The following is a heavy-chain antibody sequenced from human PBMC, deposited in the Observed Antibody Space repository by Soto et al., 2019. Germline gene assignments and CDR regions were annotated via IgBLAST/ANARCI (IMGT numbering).Heavy chain of an antibody. J-gene: IGHJ4*02. CDR3: ARDVELLKYDGGLLDY. CDR1: GFTFSSYG. Sequence: GGSLRLSCAASGFTFSSYGMHWVRQAPGKGLEWVAVIWYDGSNKYYADSVKGRFTISRDNSKNTLYLQMNSLRAEDTAVYYCARDVELLKYDGGLLDYWGQGTLVTVSS. V-gene: IGHV3-33*01. CDR2: IWYDGSNK. D-gene: IGHD3-10*01.